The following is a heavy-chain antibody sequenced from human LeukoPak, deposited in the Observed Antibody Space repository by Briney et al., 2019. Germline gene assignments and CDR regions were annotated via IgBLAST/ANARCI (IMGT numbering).Heavy chain of an antibody. J-gene: IGHJ5*02. Sequence: SETLSLTCTVSGGSISSYYWSWIRQPPGKGLEWIGYIYYSGSTNYNPSLKSRVTISVDTSKNQFSLKLSSVTAADTAVYYCARDQAGSLQQNWFDPWGQGTLVTVSS. V-gene: IGHV4-59*01. CDR2: IYYSGST. CDR1: GGSISSYY. D-gene: IGHD1-1*01. CDR3: ARDQAGSLQQNWFDP.